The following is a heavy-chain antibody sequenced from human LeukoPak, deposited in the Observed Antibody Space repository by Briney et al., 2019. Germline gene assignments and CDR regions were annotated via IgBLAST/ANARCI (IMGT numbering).Heavy chain of an antibody. D-gene: IGHD2-2*02. V-gene: IGHV4-30-4*01. CDR3: ARDPNTSNFDY. CDR2: IYYSGST. CDR1: GGSISSGDYY. J-gene: IGHJ4*02. Sequence: SETLSLTCTVSGGSISSGDYYWSWIRQPPGKGLEWIWYIYYSGSTYYNPSLKSRLTISLDTSKNQFSLKLSSVTAADTAVYYCARDPNTSNFDYWGQGTLVTVSS.